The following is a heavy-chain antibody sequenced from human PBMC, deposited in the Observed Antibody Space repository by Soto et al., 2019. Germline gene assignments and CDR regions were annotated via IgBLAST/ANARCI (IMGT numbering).Heavy chain of an antibody. CDR2: IYPGDSDT. CDR1: GYIFTSYW. J-gene: IGHJ3*02. Sequence: GESLKISCKGSGYIFTSYWIGWGRQMPGKGLEWMVIIYPGDSDTRYSPSFQGQVTISADKSISTAHLQWSSLKASDTAMYYCARDMDYYDSSILAFDIWGQGTMVTVSS. V-gene: IGHV5-51*01. CDR3: ARDMDYYDSSILAFDI. D-gene: IGHD3-22*01.